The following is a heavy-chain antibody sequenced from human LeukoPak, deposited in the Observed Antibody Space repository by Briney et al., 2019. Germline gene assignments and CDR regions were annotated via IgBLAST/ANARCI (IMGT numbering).Heavy chain of an antibody. V-gene: IGHV4-59*08. Sequence: PSETLSLTCIVSGGSISSYYWSWIRQPPGKGLEWIGYIYSSGSTHSNPSLKSRVTISVDTSKSQFSLKMTSVTAADTAVYYCARQGSGGRAFDIWGQGTMVTVSS. CDR3: ARQGSGGRAFDI. CDR1: GGSISSYY. D-gene: IGHD1-26*01. J-gene: IGHJ3*02. CDR2: IYSSGST.